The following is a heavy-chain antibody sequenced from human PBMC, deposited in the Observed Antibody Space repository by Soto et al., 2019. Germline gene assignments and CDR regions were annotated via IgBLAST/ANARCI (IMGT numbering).Heavy chain of an antibody. Sequence: PGGSLRLSCAASGFTFSSYAMSWVRQAPGKGLEWVSAISGSGGSTYYADSVKGRFTISRDNSKNTLYLQMNSLRAEDTAVYYCAKAKRWQQLEKIIDYWGQGSLVTGSS. CDR2: ISGSGGST. D-gene: IGHD6-13*01. CDR3: AKAKRWQQLEKIIDY. V-gene: IGHV3-23*01. J-gene: IGHJ4*02. CDR1: GFTFSSYA.